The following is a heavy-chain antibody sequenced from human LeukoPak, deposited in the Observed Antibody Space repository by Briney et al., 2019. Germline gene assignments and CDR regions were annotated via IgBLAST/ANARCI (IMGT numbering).Heavy chain of an antibody. D-gene: IGHD3-10*01. V-gene: IGHV4-34*01. CDR1: GGSFSGYY. CDR2: INHSGST. Sequence: SETLSLTCAVYGGSFSGYYWSWIRQPPGKGLEWIGEINHSGSTNYNPSLKSRVTISVDTSKNQFSLKLSSVTAADTAVYYCARDSVTMVRDNWFDPWGQGTLVTVSS. CDR3: ARDSVTMVRDNWFDP. J-gene: IGHJ5*02.